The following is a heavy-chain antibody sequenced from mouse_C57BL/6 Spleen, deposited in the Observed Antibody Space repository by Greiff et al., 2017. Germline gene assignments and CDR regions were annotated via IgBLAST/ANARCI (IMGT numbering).Heavy chain of an antibody. CDR2: INPYNGGT. J-gene: IGHJ4*01. V-gene: IGHV1-19*01. CDR1: GYTFTDYY. CDR3: ARRTPRAMDY. Sequence: EVQLQQSGPVLVKPGASVKMSCKASGYTFTDYYMNWVKQSHGKSLEWIGVINPYNGGTSYNQKFKGKATLTVDKSSSTAYMELNSLTSEDSAVYYCARRTPRAMDYWGQGTSVTVSS.